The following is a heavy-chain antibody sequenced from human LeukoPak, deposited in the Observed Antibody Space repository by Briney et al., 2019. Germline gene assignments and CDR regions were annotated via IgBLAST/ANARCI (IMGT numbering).Heavy chain of an antibody. Sequence: PSETLSLTCTVPGGSIGSGIYYWSWIRQPAGKGLEWIGRIYTSGSTNYNPSLKSRVTISVDTSKNQFSLKLSSVTAADTAIYYCARDMGPTVTTKTYYFDYWGQGTLVTVSS. CDR3: ARDMGPTVTTKTYYFDY. CDR1: GGSIGSGIYY. CDR2: IYTSGST. V-gene: IGHV4-61*02. J-gene: IGHJ4*02. D-gene: IGHD4-17*01.